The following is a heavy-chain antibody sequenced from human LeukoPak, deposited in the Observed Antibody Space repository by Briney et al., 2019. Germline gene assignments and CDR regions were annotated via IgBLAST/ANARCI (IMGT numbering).Heavy chain of an antibody. CDR3: ARAEVYYDILTGYPANWFDP. D-gene: IGHD3-9*01. V-gene: IGHV1-2*02. Sequence: PVASVKVSCKASGYTFTGYYMHWVRQAPGQGLEWMGWINPNSGGTNYAQKFQGRVTMTRDTSISTAYMELSRLRSDDTAVYYCARAEVYYDILTGYPANWFDPWGQGTLVTVSS. CDR2: INPNSGGT. J-gene: IGHJ5*02. CDR1: GYTFTGYY.